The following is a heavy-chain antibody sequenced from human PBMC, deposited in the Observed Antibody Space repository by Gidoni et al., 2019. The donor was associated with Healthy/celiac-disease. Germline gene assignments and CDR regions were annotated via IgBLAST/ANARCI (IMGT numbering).Heavy chain of an antibody. CDR2: ISYDGSNK. D-gene: IGHD3-3*01. CDR1: GSTFSSYG. Sequence: QVQLVESGGGVVQPGRSLRLSCAASGSTFSSYGMHWVRQAPGKGLEWVAVISYDGSNKYYADSVKGRFTISRDNSKNTLYLQMNSLRAEDTAVYYCAKVSSGYYDFWSGYYDVYYYYGMDVWGQGTTVTVSS. V-gene: IGHV3-30*18. CDR3: AKVSSGYYDFWSGYYDVYYYYGMDV. J-gene: IGHJ6*02.